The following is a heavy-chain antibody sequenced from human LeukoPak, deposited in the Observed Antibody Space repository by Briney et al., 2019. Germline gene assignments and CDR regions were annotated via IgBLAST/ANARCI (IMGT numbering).Heavy chain of an antibody. D-gene: IGHD2-2*01. CDR3: ARFMGYCSSTSCSAIDY. CDR2: IKQDGSEK. V-gene: IGHV3-7*01. Sequence: PGGSLRLSXAASGFTFSSYWMSWVRQAPGKGVEWVANIKQDGSEKYYVDSVKGRFTISRDNAKNSLYLQMNSLRAEDTAVYYCARFMGYCSSTSCSAIDYWGQGTLVTVSS. J-gene: IGHJ4*02. CDR1: GFTFSSYW.